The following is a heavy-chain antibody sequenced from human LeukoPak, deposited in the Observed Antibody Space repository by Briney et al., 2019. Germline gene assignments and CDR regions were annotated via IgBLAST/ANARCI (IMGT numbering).Heavy chain of an antibody. CDR1: GGSISSGGYY. Sequence: KPSETLSLTCTVSGGSISSGGYYWSWIRQPPGKGLEWIGEINHSGSTNYNPSLKSRVTISVDTSKNQFSLKLSSVTAADTAVYYCASRRGATRTWGQGTLVTVSS. D-gene: IGHD1-26*01. V-gene: IGHV4-39*07. CDR3: ASRRGATRT. J-gene: IGHJ5*02. CDR2: INHSGST.